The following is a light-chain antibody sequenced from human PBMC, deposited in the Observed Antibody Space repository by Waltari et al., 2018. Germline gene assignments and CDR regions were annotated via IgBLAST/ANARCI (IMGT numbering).Light chain of an antibody. CDR2: DVN. V-gene: IGLV2-14*01. Sequence: QSALTQPASVSASPGQSITISCTGTSGDIAGSDFVSWYQHHPGRAPKVLIFDVNHRPSGIPDRFSGSKSGNTASLTISGLQAEDDADYYCSSPSTNNVFVFGGGTKVTVL. J-gene: IGLJ2*01. CDR3: SSPSTNNVFV. CDR1: SGDIAGSDF.